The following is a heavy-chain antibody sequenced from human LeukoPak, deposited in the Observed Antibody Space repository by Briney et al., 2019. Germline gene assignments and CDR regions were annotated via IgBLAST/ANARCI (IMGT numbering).Heavy chain of an antibody. J-gene: IGHJ4*02. CDR3: ARTRTSDLLTGDYFDY. CDR1: GGSISSGGYY. D-gene: IGHD7-27*01. V-gene: IGHV4-31*03. Sequence: TLSLTCTVSGGSISSGGYYWSWVRQHPGKGLEWIGYIYYSGSTYYNPSLKSRVTISVDTSKNQFSLKMSSVTAADTAVYYCARTRTSDLLTGDYFDYWGQGTLVTVSS. CDR2: IYYSGST.